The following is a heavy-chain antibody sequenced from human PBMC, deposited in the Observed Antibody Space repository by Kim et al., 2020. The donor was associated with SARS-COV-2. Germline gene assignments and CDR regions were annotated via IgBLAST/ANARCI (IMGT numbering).Heavy chain of an antibody. CDR1: GFIFDHYG. CDR2: VNWSGRDT. J-gene: IGHJ4*02. V-gene: IGHV3-20*04. Sequence: GGSLRLSCAASGFIFDHYGMSWVRQAPGKGLEWVSSVNWSGRDTDYAVSVKGRFTISRDNAENSLYLQMDGLRGEDTAFYYCARGHDSVGHGVRGLFDCWGQGTLVTVSS. CDR3: ARGHDSVGHGVRGLFDC. D-gene: IGHD3-22*01.